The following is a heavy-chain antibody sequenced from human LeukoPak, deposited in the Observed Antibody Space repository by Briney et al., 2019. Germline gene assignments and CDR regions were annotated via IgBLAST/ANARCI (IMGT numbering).Heavy chain of an antibody. V-gene: IGHV4-59*01. CDR1: GSSISSYY. CDR2: IYYSGST. CDR3: ARDLHGMDV. J-gene: IGHJ6*02. Sequence: SETLSLTCTVSGSSISSYYWSWIRQPPGKGLEWIGYIYYSGSTNYNPSLKSRVTISVDTSKNQFSLKLSSVTAADTAVYYCARDLHGMDVWGQGTTVTVSS.